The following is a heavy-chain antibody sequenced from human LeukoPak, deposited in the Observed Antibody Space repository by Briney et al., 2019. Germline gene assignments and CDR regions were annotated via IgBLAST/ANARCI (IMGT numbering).Heavy chain of an antibody. Sequence: EGSLRLSCAASGFTFSSYEMNWVRQAPGKGLEWVSSISSRAGTIYYADSVKGRFTISRDNAKNSLYLQMNSLRAEDTAVYYCARVGALSSSWLLYWGQGALVTVSS. V-gene: IGHV3-48*03. D-gene: IGHD6-13*01. CDR3: ARVGALSSSWLLY. CDR1: GFTFSSYE. CDR2: ISSRAGTI. J-gene: IGHJ4*02.